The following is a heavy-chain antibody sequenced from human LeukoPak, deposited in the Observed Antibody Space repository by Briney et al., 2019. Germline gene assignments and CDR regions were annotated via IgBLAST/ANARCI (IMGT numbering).Heavy chain of an antibody. V-gene: IGHV3-23*02. CDR3: AKEIAPIGSPLLDC. Sequence: GGSLRLSCAASGFSFSSYSMNWVRQAPGKGLEWVAGIRESGEATFYRDSVEGRFTISRDNSKNMLYLQMNCLRPEDTAIYYCAKEIAPIGSPLLDCWGQGVLVTVSS. CDR2: IRESGEAT. CDR1: GFSFSSYS. J-gene: IGHJ4*02. D-gene: IGHD3-10*01.